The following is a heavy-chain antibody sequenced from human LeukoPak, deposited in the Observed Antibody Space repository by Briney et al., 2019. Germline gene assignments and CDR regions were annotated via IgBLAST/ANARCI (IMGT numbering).Heavy chain of an antibody. CDR3: ARHGDYYDSSGYYSNWFDP. J-gene: IGHJ5*02. Sequence: SETLSLTCAVYGGSFSGYYWSWIRQPPGKGLEWIGSIYYSGSTYYNPSLKSRVTISVDTSKNQFSLKLSSVTAADTAVYYCARHGDYYDSSGYYSNWFDPWGQGTLVTVSS. D-gene: IGHD3-22*01. CDR1: GGSFSGYY. CDR2: IYYSGST. V-gene: IGHV4-34*01.